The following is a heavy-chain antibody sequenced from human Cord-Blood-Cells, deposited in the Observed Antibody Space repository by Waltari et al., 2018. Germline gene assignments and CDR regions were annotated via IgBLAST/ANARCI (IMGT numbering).Heavy chain of an antibody. Sequence: QLQLQESGPGLVKPSETLSLTCTVSGGSISSSSYYWGWIRQPPGKGLEWIGSIYYSGSTYYSPSLKRRVTISVDTSKNQFSLKLSSVTAADTAVYYCATTTRYSSSWSDYWGQGTLVTVSS. CDR3: ATTTRYSSSWSDY. V-gene: IGHV4-39*01. CDR2: IYYSGST. J-gene: IGHJ4*02. CDR1: GGSISSSSYY. D-gene: IGHD6-13*01.